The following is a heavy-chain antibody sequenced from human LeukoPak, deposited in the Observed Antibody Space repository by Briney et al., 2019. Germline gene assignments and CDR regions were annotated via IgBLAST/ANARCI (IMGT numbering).Heavy chain of an antibody. V-gene: IGHV4-39*07. J-gene: IGHJ4*02. CDR2: IYYSGST. CDR3: AREGYSSA. D-gene: IGHD6-19*01. CDR1: GGSISSSSYY. Sequence: PSETLSLTCTVSGGSISSSSYYWGWICQPPGKGLEWIGSIYYSGSTYYNPSLKSRVTISMDTSKNQFSLKVSSVTAADTAVYHCAREGYSSAWGQGTLVTVSS.